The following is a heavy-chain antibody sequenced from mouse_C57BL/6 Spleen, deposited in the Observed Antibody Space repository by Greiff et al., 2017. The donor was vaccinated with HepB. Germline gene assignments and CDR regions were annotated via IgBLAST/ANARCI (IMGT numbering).Heavy chain of an antibody. J-gene: IGHJ1*03. CDR1: GYTFTDYY. D-gene: IGHD1-1*01. V-gene: IGHV1-77*01. Sequence: VQLQQSGAELVKPGASVKISCKASGYTFTDYYINWVKQRPGQGLEWIGKIGPGSGSTYYNEKFKGKATLTADKSSSTASMQLSSLTSEDSAVYVCARSVYYYGSSTGYFEVGGTGTTVTVSS. CDR3: ARSVYYYGSSTGYFEV. CDR2: IGPGSGST.